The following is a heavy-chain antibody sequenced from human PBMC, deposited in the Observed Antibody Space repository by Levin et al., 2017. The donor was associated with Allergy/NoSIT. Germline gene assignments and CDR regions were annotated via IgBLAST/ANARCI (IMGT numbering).Heavy chain of an antibody. V-gene: IGHV4-59*01. CDR3: ARAHSHCSSTSCYFPTPPDY. Sequence: SETLSLTCTVSGGSISSYYWSWIRQPPGKGLEWIGYIYYSGSTNYNPSLKSRVTISVDTSKNQFSLKLSSVTAADTAVYYCARAHSHCSSTSCYFPTPPDYWGQGTLVTVSS. CDR2: IYYSGST. J-gene: IGHJ4*02. CDR1: GGSISSYY. D-gene: IGHD2-2*01.